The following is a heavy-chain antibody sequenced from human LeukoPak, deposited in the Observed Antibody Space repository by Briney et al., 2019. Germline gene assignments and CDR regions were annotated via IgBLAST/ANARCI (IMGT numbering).Heavy chain of an antibody. CDR3: ARGSGYLGLAATQAHDY. J-gene: IGHJ4*02. V-gene: IGHV1-2*02. D-gene: IGHD2-15*01. Sequence: GASVKVSCKASGYTFTGYYMHWVRQAPGQGLEWVGWINPNSGGTNYAQKFQGRVTMTRDTSISTAYMELSRLRSDDTAVYYCARGSGYLGLAATQAHDYWGQGTLVTVSS. CDR2: INPNSGGT. CDR1: GYTFTGYY.